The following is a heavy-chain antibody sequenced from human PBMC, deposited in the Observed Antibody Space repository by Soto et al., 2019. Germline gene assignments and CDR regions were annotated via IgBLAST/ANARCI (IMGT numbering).Heavy chain of an antibody. V-gene: IGHV3-64*02. CDR2: VSSNGGST. Sequence: PGGSLRLSCAASGFTFSSHTMHWVRQAPGKGLEYVSTVSSNGGSTYYADSVRGRFTISRDNSKNTLYLQMGSLRAEDMAVYYCARGLGSSWYYAFDIRGQGTMVTVSS. J-gene: IGHJ3*02. D-gene: IGHD6-13*01. CDR3: ARGLGSSWYYAFDI. CDR1: GFTFSSHT.